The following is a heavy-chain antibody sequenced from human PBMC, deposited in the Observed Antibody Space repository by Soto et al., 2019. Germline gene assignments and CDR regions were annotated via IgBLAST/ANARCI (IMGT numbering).Heavy chain of an antibody. Sequence: QVQLVESGGGLVKPGGSLRLSCAASGFTFSDYYMTWIRQAPGKGLEWISYISSSGSTIFYADSVKGRFTISRDNAKNALYLQLNSLRVDDTAFYYCAAFKFRPVWSDYWGQGTLVTVSS. J-gene: IGHJ4*02. CDR1: GFTFSDYY. CDR2: ISSSGSTI. CDR3: AAFKFRPVWSDY. D-gene: IGHD3-16*01. V-gene: IGHV3-11*01.